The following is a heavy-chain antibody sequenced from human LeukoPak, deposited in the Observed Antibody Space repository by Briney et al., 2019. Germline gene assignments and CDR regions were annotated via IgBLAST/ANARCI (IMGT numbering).Heavy chain of an antibody. Sequence: GGFLRLSCAASGFTFSSYGMHWVRQAPGKGLEWVAVIWYDGSNKYYADSVKGRFTISRDNSKNTLYLQMNSLRAEVTAVYYCARDFDYVWGSYRNPTSYGMDVWGQGTTVTVSS. J-gene: IGHJ6*02. V-gene: IGHV3-33*01. CDR3: ARDFDYVWGSYRNPTSYGMDV. CDR2: IWYDGSNK. D-gene: IGHD3-16*02. CDR1: GFTFSSYG.